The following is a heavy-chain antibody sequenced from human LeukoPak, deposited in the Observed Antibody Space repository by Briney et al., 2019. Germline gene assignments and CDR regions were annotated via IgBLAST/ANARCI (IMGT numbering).Heavy chain of an antibody. CDR2: IYTSGST. CDR3: ARDGYNYGFNWFDP. Sequence: SETLSLTCTVSGGSISSGSYYWSWIRQPAGKGLEWIGRIYTSGSTNYNPSLKSRVTMSVDTSKNQFSLKLSSVTAADTAVYYCARDGYNYGFNWFDPWGQGTLVTVSS. CDR1: GGSISSGSYY. V-gene: IGHV4-61*02. J-gene: IGHJ5*02. D-gene: IGHD5-18*01.